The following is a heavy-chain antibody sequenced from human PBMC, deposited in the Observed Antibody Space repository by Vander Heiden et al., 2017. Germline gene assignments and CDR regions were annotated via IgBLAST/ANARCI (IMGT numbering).Heavy chain of an antibody. Sequence: EVQLVESGGGLVQPGGSLRLSCAASAFTFSSYAMHWVRQATGKGLEWVSAIGTAGDTYYPGSVKGRFTISRENAKNSLYLQMNSLRAGDTAVYYCARVGVDYGDYGYDYWGQGTLVTVSS. D-gene: IGHD4-17*01. J-gene: IGHJ4*02. CDR2: IGTAGDT. CDR1: AFTFSSYA. V-gene: IGHV3-13*01. CDR3: ARVGVDYGDYGYDY.